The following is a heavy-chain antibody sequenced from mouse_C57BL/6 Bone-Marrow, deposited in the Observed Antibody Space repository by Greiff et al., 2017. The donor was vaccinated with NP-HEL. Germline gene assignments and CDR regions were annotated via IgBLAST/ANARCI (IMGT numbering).Heavy chain of an antibody. CDR2: IYPRSGNT. D-gene: IGHD1-1*01. CDR3: ARAGVFITTVVAPYY. CDR1: GYTFTSYG. V-gene: IGHV1-81*01. Sequence: VQLQQSGAELARPGASVKLSCKASGYTFTSYGISWVKQRTGQGLEWIGEIYPRSGNTYYNEKFKGKATLTADKSSSTAYMELRSLTSEDSAVYFCARAGVFITTVVAPYYWGQGTSVTVSS. J-gene: IGHJ4*01.